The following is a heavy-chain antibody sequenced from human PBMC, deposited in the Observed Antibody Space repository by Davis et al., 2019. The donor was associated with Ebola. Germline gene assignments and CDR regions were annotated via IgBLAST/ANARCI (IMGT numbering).Heavy chain of an antibody. D-gene: IGHD3-16*02. J-gene: IGHJ5*02. Sequence: SETLSLTCAVYGGSFSGYYWSWIRQPPGKGLEWIGEINHSGSTNYNPSLKSRVTISVDTSKNQFSLKLSSVTAADTAVYYCARDLRSYRPNWFDPWGQGTLVTVSS. CDR1: GGSFSGYY. V-gene: IGHV4-34*01. CDR2: INHSGST. CDR3: ARDLRSYRPNWFDP.